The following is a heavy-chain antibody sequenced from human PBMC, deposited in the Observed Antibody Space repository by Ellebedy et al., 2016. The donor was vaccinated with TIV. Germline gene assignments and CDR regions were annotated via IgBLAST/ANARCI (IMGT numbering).Heavy chain of an antibody. J-gene: IGHJ4*02. D-gene: IGHD5-12*01. V-gene: IGHV1-2*02. CDR3: ARGIMRGYSGYDWEVFDY. CDR2: INSNRGDT. CDR1: GYTFTDYY. Sequence: ASVKVSCKASGYTFTDYYINWVRQAPGPGLEWMGWINSNRGDTEYSQKFQGRVTMTRDKSTSTAYLELISLRSDDTAVYFCARGIMRGYSGYDWEVFDYWGQGTLVTVSS.